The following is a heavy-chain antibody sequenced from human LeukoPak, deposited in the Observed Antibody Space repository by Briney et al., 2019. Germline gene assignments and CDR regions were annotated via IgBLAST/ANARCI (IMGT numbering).Heavy chain of an antibody. CDR1: GYTFTGYY. V-gene: IGHV1-2*02. Sequence: ASVKVSCKASGYTFTGYYMHWVRQAPGQGLEWMGWVNPNSGGTNYAQKFQGRVTMTRDTSISTAYMERSRLRSDDTAVYYCARGSFSSGYAFDYWGQGTLVTVSS. CDR3: ARGSFSSGYAFDY. J-gene: IGHJ4*02. D-gene: IGHD3-22*01. CDR2: VNPNSGGT.